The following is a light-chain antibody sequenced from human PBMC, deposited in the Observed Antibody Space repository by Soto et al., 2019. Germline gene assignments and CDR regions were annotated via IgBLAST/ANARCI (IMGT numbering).Light chain of an antibody. J-gene: IGKJ4*01. CDR3: QQYQSYSS. V-gene: IGKV1-5*01. Sequence: DIQMTQSPSTLSASVGDRVTITCRASQNINTWVAWYQQKPGKAPNLLIYRASSLESGVPSRFSGSGSATEFTLTISSLQPDDFATYYCQQYQSYSSFAGGTKVEIK. CDR1: QNINTW. CDR2: RAS.